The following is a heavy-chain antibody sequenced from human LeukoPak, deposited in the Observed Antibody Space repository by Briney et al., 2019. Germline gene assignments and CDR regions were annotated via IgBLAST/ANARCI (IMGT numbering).Heavy chain of an antibody. V-gene: IGHV1-8*01. D-gene: IGHD6-13*01. J-gene: IGHJ3*02. CDR1: GYTFTSYD. Sequence: ASVKVSCKASGYTFTSYDINWVRQATGQGLEWMGWMNPISGYTGFEQKFQGRVTMTGNTAISTAYMELSSLRSEDAAVYYCARGNRLYTSSWSALAFDIWGQGTMVTVSS. CDR2: MNPISGYT. CDR3: ARGNRLYTSSWSALAFDI.